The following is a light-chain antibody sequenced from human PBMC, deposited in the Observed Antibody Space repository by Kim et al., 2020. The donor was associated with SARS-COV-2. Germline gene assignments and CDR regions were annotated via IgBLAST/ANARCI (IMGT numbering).Light chain of an antibody. V-gene: IGLV3-19*01. Sequence: VALGKTVRIKCQGDSLRSYYATWYQQKPGQAPIVVIYGKNNRPSRIPDRFSGSSSGNTASLTITGTQAGDEADYYCNSRDSNDNVVFGGGTQLTVL. CDR1: SLRSYY. J-gene: IGLJ2*01. CDR3: NSRDSNDNVV. CDR2: GKN.